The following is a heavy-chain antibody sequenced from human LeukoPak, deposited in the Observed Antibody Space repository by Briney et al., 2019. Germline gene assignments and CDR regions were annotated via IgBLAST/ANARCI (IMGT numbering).Heavy chain of an antibody. CDR2: IYYSGST. CDR1: GGSISSSSYY. J-gene: IGHJ6*03. V-gene: IGHV4-39*01. D-gene: IGHD3-10*01. Sequence: SETLSLTCTVSGGSISSSSYYWGWIRQPPGKGLEWIGSIYYSGSTYYNPSLKSRVTISVDTSKNQFSLKLSSVTAADTAVYYCARQVLLWFGELLFDYYYMDVWGKGTTVAVSS. CDR3: ARQVLLWFGELLFDYYYMDV.